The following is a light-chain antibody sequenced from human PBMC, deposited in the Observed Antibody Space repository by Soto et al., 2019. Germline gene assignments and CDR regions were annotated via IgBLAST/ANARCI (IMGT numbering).Light chain of an antibody. J-gene: IGKJ5*01. V-gene: IGKV1-13*02. CDR2: DAS. CDR3: QQYNSYSIT. Sequence: IQVTLSTSSLSTSVGDRDTITCLASQGISNYLAWYQQKPGKAPKLLIYDASSLESGVPSRFSGSGSGTEFTLTISSLQPDDFATYYCQQYNSYSITFGQGTRLEIK. CDR1: QGISNY.